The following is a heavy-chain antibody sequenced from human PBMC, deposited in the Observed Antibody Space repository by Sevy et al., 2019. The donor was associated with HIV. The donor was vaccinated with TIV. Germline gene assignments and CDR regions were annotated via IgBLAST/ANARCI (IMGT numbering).Heavy chain of an antibody. CDR3: ARAPSTNYFDD. CDR1: GYSISSGYV. V-gene: IGHV4-38-2*01. Sequence: SETLSLTCDVSGYSISSGYVWGWIRQPPGGGLEWIGSVYHSGRPYYNPSLKSRVTISRDTSKNQFSMSLTSVTAADTADYYCARAPSTNYFDDWGQGTLVTVSS. CDR2: VYHSGRP. J-gene: IGHJ4*02.